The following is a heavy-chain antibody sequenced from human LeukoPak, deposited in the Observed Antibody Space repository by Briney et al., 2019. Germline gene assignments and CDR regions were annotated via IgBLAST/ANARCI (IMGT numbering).Heavy chain of an antibody. D-gene: IGHD6-19*01. CDR1: GFTFSTYG. V-gene: IGHV3-33*01. J-gene: IGHJ6*02. CDR3: AGTSSGPERRGMDV. CDR2: VWSDGINK. Sequence: GRSLRLSCAASGFTFSTYGMHWVRQAPGKGLEWVAAVWSDGINKYYADSVKGRFTISRDNSKNTLYLQMSSLRAEDTAVYYCAGTSSGPERRGMDVWGQGTRSPSP.